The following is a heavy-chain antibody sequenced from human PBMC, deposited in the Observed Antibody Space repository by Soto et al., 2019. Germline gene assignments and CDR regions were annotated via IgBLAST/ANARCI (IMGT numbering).Heavy chain of an antibody. CDR2: FTGSDGST. CDR1: GFTFSSSA. Sequence: EVQLLESGGGLVQPGGSLRLSCAASGFTFSSSAMSWVRQAPGKGLEWVSAFTGSDGSTHYAGSVKGRFTISRDNSKNTLYLQMNNLIAEDTATYFCAKERWFGELLTLDFWGQGTLVTVSS. V-gene: IGHV3-23*01. D-gene: IGHD3-10*01. J-gene: IGHJ4*02. CDR3: AKERWFGELLTLDF.